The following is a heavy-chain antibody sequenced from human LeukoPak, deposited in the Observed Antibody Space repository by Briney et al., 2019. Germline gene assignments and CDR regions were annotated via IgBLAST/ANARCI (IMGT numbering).Heavy chain of an antibody. V-gene: IGHV4-4*09. J-gene: IGHJ6*03. D-gene: IGHD6-13*01. CDR3: ARHHSSSWSYYYYYYMDV. CDR2: IYTSGST. Sequence: SETLSLTCTVSGGSISSYYWSWIWQPPGKGLEWIGYIYTSGSTNYNPSLKSRVTISVDTSKNQFSLKLSSVTAADTAVYYCARHHSSSWSYYYYYYMDVWGKGTTVTVSS. CDR1: GGSISSYY.